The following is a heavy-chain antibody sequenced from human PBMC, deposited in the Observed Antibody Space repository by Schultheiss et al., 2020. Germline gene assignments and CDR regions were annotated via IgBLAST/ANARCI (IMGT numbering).Heavy chain of an antibody. CDR1: GFSLTTSGVG. CDR3: AYFSGRNLGVY. D-gene: IGHD2-15*01. V-gene: IGHV2-5*02. CDR2: VYWDDDK. J-gene: IGHJ4*02. Sequence: SGPTLVKPTQTLTLTCTFSGFSLTTSGVGVGWIRQPPGKALEWLALVYWDDDKRYSPSLRSRITITQDTSKNQVVFTLTNMDPVDTGTYYCAYFSGRNLGVYWGQGTLVTVSS.